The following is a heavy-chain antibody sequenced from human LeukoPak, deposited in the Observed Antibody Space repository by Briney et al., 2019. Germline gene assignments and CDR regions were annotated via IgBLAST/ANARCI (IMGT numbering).Heavy chain of an antibody. D-gene: IGHD1-1*01. CDR1: GGSISSYY. Sequence: PSETLSLTCTVSGGSISSYYWSWIRQPPGKGLEGVEHIYYSGSTNYNPSLESRVTVSLDTSKNQFSLKLTSVTAADTAVYYCAGLPRGTRPPDYFQHWGQGTLVTVSS. J-gene: IGHJ1*01. CDR3: AGLPRGTRPPDYFQH. V-gene: IGHV4-59*08. CDR2: IYYSGST.